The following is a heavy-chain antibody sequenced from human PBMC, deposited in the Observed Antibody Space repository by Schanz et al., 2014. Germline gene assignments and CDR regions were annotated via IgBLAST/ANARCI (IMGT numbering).Heavy chain of an antibody. CDR2: ISVYHGHT. D-gene: IGHD3-10*01. CDR1: GYIFGSHG. V-gene: IGHV1-18*01. Sequence: QLMQSGSEVRKPGASVKVSCKASGYIFGSHGMTWGRQAPGQGLEWMGWISVYHGHTNYAEKVHGRLTMPADTSTSTAYMELSGLRSRDTAMYYCTTNSHCTMVRGSNAFDAWGQGTLVTVSS. J-gene: IGHJ3*01. CDR3: TTNSHCTMVRGSNAFDA.